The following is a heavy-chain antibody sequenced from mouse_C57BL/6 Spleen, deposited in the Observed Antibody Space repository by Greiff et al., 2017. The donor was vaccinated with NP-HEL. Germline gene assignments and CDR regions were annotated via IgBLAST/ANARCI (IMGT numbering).Heavy chain of an antibody. CDR3: AKDGYPEDYAMDY. J-gene: IGHJ4*01. Sequence: QVQLQQSGAELVRPGASVKLSCTASGYTFTSYGITWVKQRTGQGLEWIGEIYPRSGNTYYNDKFKGPATLTADKSSSTAYMELSSLTSEDSAVYFCAKDGYPEDYAMDYWGQGTSVTVSS. CDR2: IYPRSGNT. D-gene: IGHD2-3*01. CDR1: GYTFTSYG. V-gene: IGHV1-81*01.